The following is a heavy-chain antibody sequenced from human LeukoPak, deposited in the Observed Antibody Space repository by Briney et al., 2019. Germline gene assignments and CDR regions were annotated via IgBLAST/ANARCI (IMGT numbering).Heavy chain of an antibody. V-gene: IGHV4-34*01. Sequence: SETLSLTCAVYGGSFSGYYWSWIRQPPGKGLEWIGETSNSGSTTYNPSLRSRVTISVDTSKNQFSLKLSSVTAADTAVYYCARGRRYCSGGSCYSGWYYYYGMDVWGQGTTVTVSS. D-gene: IGHD2-15*01. CDR1: GGSFSGYY. CDR3: ARGRRYCSGGSCYSGWYYYYGMDV. J-gene: IGHJ6*02. CDR2: TSNSGST.